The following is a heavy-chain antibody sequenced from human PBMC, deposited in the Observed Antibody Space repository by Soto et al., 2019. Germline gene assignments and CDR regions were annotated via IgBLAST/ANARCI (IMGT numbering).Heavy chain of an antibody. V-gene: IGHV4-4*02. CDR2: ISHSGIT. CDR3: ARVRYDRSGFDH. J-gene: IGHJ4*02. CDR1: GDSISRSHW. D-gene: IGHD3-22*01. Sequence: QVQLQESGPGLVRPSGALSVTGAVSGDSISRSHWWSWVRQSPGKGLEWIGEISHSGITNYNPSLKDRVTISGDKSKNQLSLKLTSVTAADTAVYYCARVRYDRSGFDHWGQGTLVSVSS.